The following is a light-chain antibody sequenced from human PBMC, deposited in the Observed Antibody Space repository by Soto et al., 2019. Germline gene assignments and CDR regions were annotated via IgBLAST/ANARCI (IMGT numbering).Light chain of an antibody. J-gene: IGKJ5*01. Sequence: IVLTQSPATLSLSPWERATLSCRASQSVSSYLAWYQQKPGQAPRLLIYGASTRATGIPDGFSGSGSGTDFTLTISRLEPEDFAVYYGQQYGRSPRTFGQGTRLEI. CDR3: QQYGRSPRT. CDR1: QSVSSY. V-gene: IGKV3-20*01. CDR2: GAS.